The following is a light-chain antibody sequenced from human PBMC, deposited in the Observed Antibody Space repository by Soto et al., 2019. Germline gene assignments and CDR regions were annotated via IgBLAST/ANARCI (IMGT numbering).Light chain of an antibody. CDR2: GAS. Sequence: EIVMTQSPATLSVSPGERATLSCRASQSVSSNLAWYQQKPGQAPRLLIYGASTRATGIPARFSGSGSGTEFTLTISSLQSEDFAVYYCQQYNNWPPLTFAGGTKVPIK. CDR3: QQYNNWPPLT. CDR1: QSVSSN. V-gene: IGKV3-15*01. J-gene: IGKJ4*01.